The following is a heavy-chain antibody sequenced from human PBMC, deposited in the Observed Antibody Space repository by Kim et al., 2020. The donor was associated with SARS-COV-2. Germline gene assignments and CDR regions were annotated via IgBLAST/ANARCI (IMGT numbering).Heavy chain of an antibody. CDR2: INPNSGGT. CDR1: GYTFTGYY. V-gene: IGHV1-2*04. Sequence: ASVKVSCKASGYTFTGYYMHWVRQAPGQGLEWMGWINPNSGGTNYAQKFQGWVTMTRDTSISTAYMELSRLRSDDTAVYYCARQVSVGADAFDIWGQGTMVTVSS. CDR3: ARQVSVGADAFDI. D-gene: IGHD2-15*01. J-gene: IGHJ3*02.